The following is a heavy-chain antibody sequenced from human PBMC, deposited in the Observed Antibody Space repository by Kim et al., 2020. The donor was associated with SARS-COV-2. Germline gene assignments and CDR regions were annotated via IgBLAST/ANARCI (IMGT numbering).Heavy chain of an antibody. CDR3: ARDTWSRLRGVTYSYYGMDV. CDR1: GFTFSSCA. CDR2: ISYDGSNK. D-gene: IGHD3-10*01. Sequence: GGSLRLSCAASGFTFSSCAIHWVRQAPGKGLEWVAVISYDGSNKNYADSVKGRFTISRDNSKNTLYLQMNSLRAEDTALYYCARDTWSRLRGVTYSYYGMDVWGQGTTVTVS. J-gene: IGHJ6*02. V-gene: IGHV3-30-3*01.